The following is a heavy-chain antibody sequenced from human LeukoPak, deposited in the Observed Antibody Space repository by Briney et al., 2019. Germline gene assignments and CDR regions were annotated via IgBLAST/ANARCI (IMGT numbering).Heavy chain of an antibody. J-gene: IGHJ4*02. CDR3: ARVRRSRYSSGWYGFDY. D-gene: IGHD6-19*01. CDR2: MYYSGST. V-gene: IGHV4-59*01. CDR1: GGSISSYY. Sequence: SETLSLTCTVSGGSISSYYWSWIRQPPGKGLECIGYMYYSGSTNYNPSLKSRVTISGDTSKNQFSLKLSSVTAADTAVYYCARVRRSRYSSGWYGFDYWGQGTLVTASS.